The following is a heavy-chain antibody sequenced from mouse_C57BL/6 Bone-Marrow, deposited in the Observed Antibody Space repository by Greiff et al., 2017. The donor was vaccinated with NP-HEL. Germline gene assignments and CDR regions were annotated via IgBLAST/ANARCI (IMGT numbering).Heavy chain of an antibody. V-gene: IGHV1-22*01. J-gene: IGHJ3*01. D-gene: IGHD2-3*01. CDR2: IHPNNGGT. CDR1: GYTFTDYN. CDR3: ARGVIYDGYSAWFAY. Sequence: EVQLQQSGPALVKPGASVKMSCKASGYTFTDYNMHWVKQSHGKSLEWIGYIHPNNGGTSYNQKFKGKATLTVNKSSSTAYMELRSLTSEDSAVYYCARGVIYDGYSAWFAYWGQGTLVTVSA.